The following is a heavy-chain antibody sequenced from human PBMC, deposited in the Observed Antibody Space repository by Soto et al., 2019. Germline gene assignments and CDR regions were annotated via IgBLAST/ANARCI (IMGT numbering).Heavy chain of an antibody. D-gene: IGHD6-13*01. CDR2: INPNSGGT. V-gene: IGHV1-2*04. J-gene: IGHJ3*02. Sequence: ASVKVSCKASGYTFTVYYIHWVRQAPGQGLEWMGWINPNSGGTNYAQKFQGWVTMTRDTSISTAYMELSRLRSDDTAVYYCARQQQLGSRAFDIWGQGTMVTVSS. CDR1: GYTFTVYY. CDR3: ARQQQLGSRAFDI.